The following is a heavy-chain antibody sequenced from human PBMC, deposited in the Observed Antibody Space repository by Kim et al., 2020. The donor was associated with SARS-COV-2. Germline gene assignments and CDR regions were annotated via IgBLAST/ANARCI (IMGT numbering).Heavy chain of an antibody. CDR3: ARGATIGVVGWSDP. D-gene: IGHD5-12*01. CDR1: AGSMNDYY. V-gene: IGHV4-59*01. CDR2: IYYTGTT. J-gene: IGHJ5*02. Sequence: SETLSLTCSVSAGSMNDYYWTWIRQPPGKGLEWIGYIYYTGTTNYRPSLKSRVTMSIDTCKNQLFLKLSSVTAADTAIYYCARGATIGVVGWSDPWGQGTLVTVSS.